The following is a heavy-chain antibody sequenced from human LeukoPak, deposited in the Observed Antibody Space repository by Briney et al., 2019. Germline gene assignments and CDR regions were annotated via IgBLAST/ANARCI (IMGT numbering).Heavy chain of an antibody. J-gene: IGHJ6*02. V-gene: IGHV3-30*18. CDR1: GFTLSSYG. Sequence: GGSLSLSCAVSGFTLSSYGMHWVRQAPGRGREWVAAISYDGSNKYYADSVKGRFTISRDNSKNTLYLHMNSLRAEDTAVYYCAKDLSSSGWYRRHYYGMDVWGQGTTVTVSS. CDR3: AKDLSSSGWYRRHYYGMDV. CDR2: ISYDGSNK. D-gene: IGHD6-19*01.